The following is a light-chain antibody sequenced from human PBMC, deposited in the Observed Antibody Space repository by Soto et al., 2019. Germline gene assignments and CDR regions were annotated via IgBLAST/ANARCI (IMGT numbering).Light chain of an antibody. CDR1: QDISIC. Sequence: DIQMAQSPSPLSASVGDRVTITCQASQDISICLNWYQQKPGKAPGLLIYDASNLQTGVPSRFSGSGSGTEFTLTISSLQPDDFATYYCQHYNSYSEAFGQGTKVDIK. CDR2: DAS. V-gene: IGKV1-33*01. J-gene: IGKJ1*01. CDR3: QHYNSYSEA.